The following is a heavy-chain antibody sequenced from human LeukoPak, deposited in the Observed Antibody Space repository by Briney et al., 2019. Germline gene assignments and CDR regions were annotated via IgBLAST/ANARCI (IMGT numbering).Heavy chain of an antibody. V-gene: IGHV3-48*03. CDR3: ARDGRDSSSWYSPFDY. CDR1: GFTFSSCE. D-gene: IGHD6-13*01. Sequence: GGSLRLSCAASGFTFSSCEMNWVRQAPGKGLEWVSYISSSGSTIYYADSVKGRFTISRDNAKNSLYLQMNSLRAEDTAVYYCARDGRDSSSWYSPFDYWGQGTLVTVSS. CDR2: ISSSGSTI. J-gene: IGHJ4*02.